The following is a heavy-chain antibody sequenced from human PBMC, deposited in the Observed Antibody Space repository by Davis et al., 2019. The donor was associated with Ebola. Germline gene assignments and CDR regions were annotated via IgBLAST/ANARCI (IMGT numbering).Heavy chain of an antibody. CDR2: ISSSSSYI. D-gene: IGHD1-20*01. CDR1: GFTFSSYS. Sequence: GESLKISCAASGFTFSSYSMNWVRQAPGKGLEWVSSISSSSSYIYYADSVKGRFTISRDNAKNSLYLQMNSLRAEDTALYYCARDLGDNWDYFDYWGQGTLVTVSS. V-gene: IGHV3-21*01. CDR3: ARDLGDNWDYFDY. J-gene: IGHJ4*02.